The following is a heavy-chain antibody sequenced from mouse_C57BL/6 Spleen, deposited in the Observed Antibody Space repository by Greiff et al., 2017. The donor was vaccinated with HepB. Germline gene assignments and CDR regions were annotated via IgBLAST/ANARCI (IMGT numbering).Heavy chain of an antibody. J-gene: IGHJ3*01. D-gene: IGHD2-3*01. Sequence: EVNVVESGGGLVKPGGSLKLSCAASGFTFSDYGMHWVRQAPEKGLEWVAYISSGSSTIYYADTVKGRFTISRDNAKNTLFLQMTSLRSEDTAMYYCARPYDGYSAWFAYWGQGTLVTVSA. V-gene: IGHV5-17*01. CDR2: ISSGSSTI. CDR1: GFTFSDYG. CDR3: ARPYDGYSAWFAY.